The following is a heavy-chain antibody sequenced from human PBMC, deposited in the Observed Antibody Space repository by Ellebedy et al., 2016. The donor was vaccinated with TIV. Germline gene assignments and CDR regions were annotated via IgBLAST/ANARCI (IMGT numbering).Heavy chain of an antibody. J-gene: IGHJ3*02. CDR2: INPSGGST. CDR3: ARPIPRQKRGGDAFDI. CDR1: GYTFTSYY. D-gene: IGHD2-21*01. V-gene: IGHV1-46*01. Sequence: ASVKVSCXASGYTFTSYYMHWVRQAPGQGLEWMGIINPSGGSTSYAQKFQGRVTMTTDTSTSTAYMELRSLRSDDTAVYYCARPIPRQKRGGDAFDIWGQGTMVTVSS.